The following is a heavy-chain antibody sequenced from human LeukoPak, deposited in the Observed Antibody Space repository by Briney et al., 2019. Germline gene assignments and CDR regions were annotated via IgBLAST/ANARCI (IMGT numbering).Heavy chain of an antibody. CDR1: GGSISSYY. CDR3: ARDSGTTGEVKFDP. D-gene: IGHD3-10*01. CDR2: IYYSGRT. Sequence: SETLSLTCSVSGGSISSYYWSWIRQPPGKGLEWIGYIYYSGRTSYNPSLKSRVTISVDTSKNQFSLKLMSVTAADTAVYYCARDSGTTGEVKFDPWGQGTLVTVSS. J-gene: IGHJ5*02. V-gene: IGHV4-59*12.